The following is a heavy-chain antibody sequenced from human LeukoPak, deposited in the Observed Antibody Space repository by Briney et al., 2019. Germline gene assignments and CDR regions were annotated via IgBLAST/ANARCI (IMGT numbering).Heavy chain of an antibody. Sequence: ASVKVSCKASGYTFTSYGISWVRQAPGQGLEWMGWISAYNGNTNYAQKLQGRVTMTTDTSTSTAYMELRSLRSDDTAVYYCASAPYDILTGYNCGMDVWGKGTTVTVSS. J-gene: IGHJ6*04. CDR1: GYTFTSYG. D-gene: IGHD3-9*01. V-gene: IGHV1-18*04. CDR2: ISAYNGNT. CDR3: ASAPYDILTGYNCGMDV.